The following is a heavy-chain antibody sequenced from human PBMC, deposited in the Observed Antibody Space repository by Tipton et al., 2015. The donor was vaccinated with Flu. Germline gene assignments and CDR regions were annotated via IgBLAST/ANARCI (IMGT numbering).Heavy chain of an antibody. CDR2: VYYTGTT. CDR3: AREGPYAYGMDV. D-gene: IGHD2-2*01. Sequence: TLSLTCSVSGDSISNSDYYWNWIRQSPGKGLEWIGNVYYTGTTQYNPSLQSRLSISIDTSKNQFSLILNSVTAADTAIYYCAREGPYAYGMDVWGQGSAVTVSS. CDR1: GDSISNSDYY. J-gene: IGHJ6*02. V-gene: IGHV4-30-4*01.